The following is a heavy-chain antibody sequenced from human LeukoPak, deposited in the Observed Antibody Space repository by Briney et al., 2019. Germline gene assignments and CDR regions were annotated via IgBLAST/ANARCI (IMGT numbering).Heavy chain of an antibody. J-gene: IGHJ3*02. V-gene: IGHV4-59*08. CDR3: ARLRLRYTSNGQSTSYEAVDI. Sequence: SETLSLTCTVSGGSIDTYFWSWIRQPPGKGLEWIGYIYYSGNTDYNPSLKGRVTMSVDTSINHFSLKLTSVTAADTAIYYCARLRLRYTSNGQSTSYEAVDIWGQGTVVIVSS. D-gene: IGHD3-22*01. CDR2: IYYSGNT. CDR1: GGSIDTYF.